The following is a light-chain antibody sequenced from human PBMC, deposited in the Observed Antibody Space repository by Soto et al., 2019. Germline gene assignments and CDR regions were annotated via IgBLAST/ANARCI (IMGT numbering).Light chain of an antibody. Sequence: DIVLTQSPGTLSLSPGERATLSCGASQSINSRSLAWYQQKPGQAPRLLIYDASSRATGIPDRFSGSGSGTDFTLTISRLEPEDFAVYYCQQYGSSGTFGRGTKVDIK. V-gene: IGKV3-20*01. CDR2: DAS. J-gene: IGKJ4*02. CDR3: QQYGSSGT. CDR1: QSINSRS.